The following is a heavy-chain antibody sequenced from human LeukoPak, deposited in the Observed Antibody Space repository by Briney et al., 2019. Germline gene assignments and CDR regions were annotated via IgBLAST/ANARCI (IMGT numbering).Heavy chain of an antibody. D-gene: IGHD4-17*01. CDR2: INLDGSTT. CDR1: GFTFSNYW. Sequence: GGSLRLSCVASGFTFSNYWMHWVRQVPGKGLVWVSGINLDGSTTTYADSVKGRFTISRDNAKNTLYLQMNSLRAEDTALYYCARDKTVSALRRDYMDVWGKGTTVTVSS. J-gene: IGHJ6*03. CDR3: ARDKTVSALRRDYMDV. V-gene: IGHV3-74*01.